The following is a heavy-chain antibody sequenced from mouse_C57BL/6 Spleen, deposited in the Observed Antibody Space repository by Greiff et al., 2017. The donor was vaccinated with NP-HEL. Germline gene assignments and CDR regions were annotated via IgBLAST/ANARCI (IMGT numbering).Heavy chain of an antibody. CDR2: INPSSGHT. V-gene: IGHV1-7*01. Sequence: VQLQQSGAELAKPGASVKLSCKASGYTFTSSCMPWVKQRPGQGLAWIGYINPSSGHTKSIQPFQDKATLTADKSSSTAYMQLSSLTYEDSAVYYCARADKVAYWGQGTLVTVSA. CDR1: GYTFTSSC. J-gene: IGHJ3*01. CDR3: ARADKVAY.